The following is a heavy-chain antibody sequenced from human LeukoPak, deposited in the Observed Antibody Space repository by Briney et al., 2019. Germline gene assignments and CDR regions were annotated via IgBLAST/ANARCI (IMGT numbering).Heavy chain of an antibody. CDR2: IKQDGSEK. CDR1: GFTFSSYW. J-gene: IGHJ6*02. D-gene: IGHD6-13*01. V-gene: IGHV3-7*01. CDR3: ARERYSSSWYHNYYYGMDV. Sequence: GGSLRLSCAASGFTFSSYWMSWVRQAPGKGLEWVANIKQDGSEKYYADSVKGRFTISRGNAKNSLYLQMNSLRAEDTAVYYCARERYSSSWYHNYYYGMDVWGQGTTVTVSS.